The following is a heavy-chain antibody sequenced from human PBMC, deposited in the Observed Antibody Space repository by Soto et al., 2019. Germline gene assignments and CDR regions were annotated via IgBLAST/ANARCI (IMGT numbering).Heavy chain of an antibody. CDR1: GYSFTSYW. D-gene: IGHD1-7*01. V-gene: IGHV5-51*01. J-gene: IGHJ6*02. Sequence: GESLKISCKGSGYSFTSYWIGWVRQMPGKGLEWMGIIYPGDSDTRYSPSFQGQVTISVDKSISTAYLQWSSLKASDTAMYYCARQSPGTGTTNYYYYGMDVWGQGTTVTVSS. CDR2: IYPGDSDT. CDR3: ARQSPGTGTTNYYYYGMDV.